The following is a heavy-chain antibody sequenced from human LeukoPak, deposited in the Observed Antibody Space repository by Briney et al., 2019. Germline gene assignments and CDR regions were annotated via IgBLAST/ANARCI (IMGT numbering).Heavy chain of an antibody. CDR2: IIPILGIA. J-gene: IGHJ6*02. CDR3: ARGGGNITMVRGVLSTTRGMDV. Sequence: SVKVSCRASGGTFSSYAISWVRQAPGQGLEWMGRIIPILGIANYAQKFQGRVTITADKSTSTAYMELSSLRSEDTAVYYCARGGGNITMVRGVLSTTRGMDVWGQGTTVTVSS. D-gene: IGHD3-10*01. V-gene: IGHV1-69*04. CDR1: GGTFSSYA.